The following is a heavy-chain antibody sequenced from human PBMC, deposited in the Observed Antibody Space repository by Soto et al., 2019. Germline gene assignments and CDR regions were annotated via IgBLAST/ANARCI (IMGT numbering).Heavy chain of an antibody. D-gene: IGHD3-3*01. Sequence: ETLSLTCTVSGGSISSYYWSWIRQPPGKGLEWIGYIYYSGSTNYNPSLKSRVTISVDTSKNQFSLKLSSVTAADTAVYYCARSPSKTFGVVTLRYFDYWGQGTLVTVSS. CDR1: GGSISSYY. J-gene: IGHJ4*02. V-gene: IGHV4-59*08. CDR3: ARSPSKTFGVVTLRYFDY. CDR2: IYYSGST.